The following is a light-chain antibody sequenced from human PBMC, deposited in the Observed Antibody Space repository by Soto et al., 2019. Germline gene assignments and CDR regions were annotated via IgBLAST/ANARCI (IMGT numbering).Light chain of an antibody. CDR2: GAS. V-gene: IGKV3-20*01. CDR1: QSVSSSY. CDR3: QQYDSSPLT. Sequence: EIVLTQSPGTLSLSPGERATLSCRASQSVSSSYLAWYQQKPGQAPRLLIYGASSRATGIQDRFSGSGSGTEITLTISILEPEDFAAYYCQQYDSSPLTFGGGTKVEIK. J-gene: IGKJ4*01.